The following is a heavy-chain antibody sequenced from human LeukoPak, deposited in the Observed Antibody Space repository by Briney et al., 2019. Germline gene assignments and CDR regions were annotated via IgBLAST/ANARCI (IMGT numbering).Heavy chain of an antibody. CDR3: ARAPYSSSLLFDY. CDR2: IIPIFGTA. J-gene: IGHJ4*02. CDR1: GGTFSSYA. Sequence: SVKVSCKASGGTFSSYAISWVRQAPGQELEWMGGIIPIFGTANYAQKFQGRVTITTDESTSTAYMELSSLRSEDTAVYYCARAPYSSSLLFDYWGQGTLVTVSS. V-gene: IGHV1-69*05. D-gene: IGHD6-6*01.